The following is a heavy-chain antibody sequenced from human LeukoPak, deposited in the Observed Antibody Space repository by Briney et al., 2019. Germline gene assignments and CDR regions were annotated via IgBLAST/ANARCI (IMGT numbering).Heavy chain of an antibody. Sequence: GGSLRLSCAASGFTFSSYAMHWVRQAPGKGLEYVSAISSNGGSTYYANSVKSRFTISRDNSKNTLYLQMGSLRAEDMAVYYCAREGGIVVVPAAPHAFDIWGQGTMVTVSS. CDR1: GFTFSSYA. J-gene: IGHJ3*02. CDR2: ISSNGGST. D-gene: IGHD2-2*01. CDR3: AREGGIVVVPAAPHAFDI. V-gene: IGHV3-64*01.